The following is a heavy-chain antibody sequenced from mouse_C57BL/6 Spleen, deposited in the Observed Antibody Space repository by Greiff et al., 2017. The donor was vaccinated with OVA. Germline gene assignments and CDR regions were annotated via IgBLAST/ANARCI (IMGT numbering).Heavy chain of an antibody. CDR3: ARYGNDGSSLRYFDY. J-gene: IGHJ2*01. D-gene: IGHD1-1*01. CDR2: ISDGGSYT. V-gene: IGHV5-4*01. Sequence: EVHLVESGGGLVKPGGSLKLSCAASGFTFSSYAMSWVRQTPEKRLEWVATISDGGSYTYYPDNVKGRFTISRDNAKNNLYLQMSHLKSEDTAMYYCARYGNDGSSLRYFDYWGQGTTLTVSS. CDR1: GFTFSSYA.